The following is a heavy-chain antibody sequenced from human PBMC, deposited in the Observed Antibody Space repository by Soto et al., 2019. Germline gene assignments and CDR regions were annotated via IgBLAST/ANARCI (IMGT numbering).Heavy chain of an antibody. V-gene: IGHV2-5*02. Sequence: QITLKESGPTLVKPTETLTLTCTFSGFSLSTPAVGVAWIRQPPGKALEWLALIYWDNDKTYSPSLNTRLTISRGTSTNQVALTMTNMDPVDTATYFCAPSFGDIRGRYYHYFGLDVWGQGTPVTVSS. CDR3: APSFGDIRGRYYHYFGLDV. J-gene: IGHJ6*02. CDR1: GFSLSTPAVG. CDR2: IYWDNDK. D-gene: IGHD3-3*01.